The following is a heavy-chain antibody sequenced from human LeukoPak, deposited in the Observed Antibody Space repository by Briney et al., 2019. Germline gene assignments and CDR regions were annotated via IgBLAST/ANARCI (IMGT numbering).Heavy chain of an antibody. V-gene: IGHV1-8*01. CDR2: MNPNSGNT. D-gene: IGHD2-15*01. J-gene: IGHJ4*02. CDR1: GYTFTSYD. CDR3: ARGGDCSGGNCWIDY. Sequence: GASVKVSCKASGYTFTSYDINWVRQATGQGLEWMGWMNPNSGNTGYAQKFQGRVTMTRKTSISTAYMELSSLRSEDTAVYYCARGGDCSGGNCWIDYWGQGTLVTVSS.